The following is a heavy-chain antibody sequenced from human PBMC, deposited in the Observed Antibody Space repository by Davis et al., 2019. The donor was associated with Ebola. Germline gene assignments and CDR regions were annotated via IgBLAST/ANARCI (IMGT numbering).Heavy chain of an antibody. Sequence: SETLSLTCTVSGGSISSYYWSWIRQPPGKGLEWIGYIYHSGSTYYNPSLKSRVTISVDTSKNQFSLKLSSVTAADTAVYYCAIKVGATNFDYWGQGTLVTVSS. CDR2: IYHSGST. V-gene: IGHV4-59*04. J-gene: IGHJ4*02. CDR3: AIKVGATNFDY. D-gene: IGHD1-26*01. CDR1: GGSISSYY.